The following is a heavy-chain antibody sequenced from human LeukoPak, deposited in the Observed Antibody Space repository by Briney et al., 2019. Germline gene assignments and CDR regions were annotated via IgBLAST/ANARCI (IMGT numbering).Heavy chain of an antibody. V-gene: IGHV4-34*01. Sequence: SETLSLTCAVYGGSFSGYYWSWIRQPPGKGLEWIGEINHSGSTNYNPSLKSRVTISVDTSKNQFSLKLSSVTAADTAVYYCARSWSIAVAGPSFDPWGQGTLVTVSS. CDR2: INHSGST. D-gene: IGHD6-19*01. CDR3: ARSWSIAVAGPSFDP. CDR1: GGSFSGYY. J-gene: IGHJ5*02.